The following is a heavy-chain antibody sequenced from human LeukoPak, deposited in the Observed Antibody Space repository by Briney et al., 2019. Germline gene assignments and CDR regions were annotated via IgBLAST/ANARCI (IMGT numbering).Heavy chain of an antibody. CDR1: GFTFSSYW. J-gene: IGHJ4*02. Sequence: GGSLRLSCVASGFTFSSYWMSWVRQAPGKGLEWVANIREDGSDKHYVDSVKGRFTISRDSAKKSLYLQMNSLRAEDTAVYYCSRAEDYWGQGILVTVSS. V-gene: IGHV3-7*01. CDR3: SRAEDY. CDR2: IREDGSDK.